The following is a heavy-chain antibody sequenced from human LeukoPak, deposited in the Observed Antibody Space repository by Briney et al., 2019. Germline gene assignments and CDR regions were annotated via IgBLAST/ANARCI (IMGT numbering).Heavy chain of an antibody. Sequence: GGSLRLSCAASGFTFSSYSMNWVRQAPGKGLEWVSYISSSSSTIYYADSVKGRFTISRDNAKNSLYLQMNSLRAEDTAVYYCGSNYNSSVYSPPLRPPTSWGKGTLVTVSS. CDR2: ISSSSSTI. CDR3: GSNYNSSVYSPPLRPPTS. D-gene: IGHD3-22*01. V-gene: IGHV3-48*04. CDR1: GFTFSSYS. J-gene: IGHJ5*02.